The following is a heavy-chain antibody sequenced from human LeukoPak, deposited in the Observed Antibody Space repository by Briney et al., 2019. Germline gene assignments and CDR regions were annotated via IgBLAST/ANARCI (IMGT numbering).Heavy chain of an antibody. V-gene: IGHV4-59*01. CDR2: IYYSGST. D-gene: IGHD7-27*01. J-gene: IGHJ3*02. CDR3: ARDQGLTGDPESAFDI. Sequence: SETLSLTCTVSGGSISSYYWSWIRQPPGKGLEWIGYIYYSGSTNYNPSLKSRVTISVDTSKNQFSLKLSSVTAADTAVYYCARDQGLTGDPESAFDIWGQGTMVTVSS. CDR1: GGSISSYY.